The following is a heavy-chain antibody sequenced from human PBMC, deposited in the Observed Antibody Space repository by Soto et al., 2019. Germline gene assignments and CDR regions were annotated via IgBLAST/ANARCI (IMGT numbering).Heavy chain of an antibody. CDR3: ARDLLMSPWFDP. D-gene: IGHD2-8*01. V-gene: IGHV4-31*03. CDR1: GASISSGGYY. J-gene: IGHJ5*02. CDR2: IYHSGST. Sequence: QVQLQESGPGLVKPSQTLSLTCTVSGASISSGGYYWSWIRQHPGKGLEWIGYIYHSGSTYYNPSLKSRVNISVDTSENQFSLKLSSVTAADTAVYYCARDLLMSPWFDPWGQGTLVTVSS.